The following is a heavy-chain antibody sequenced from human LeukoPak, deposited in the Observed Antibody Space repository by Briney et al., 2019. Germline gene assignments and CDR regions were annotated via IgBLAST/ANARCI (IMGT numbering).Heavy chain of an antibody. V-gene: IGHV1-69*05. D-gene: IGHD6-13*01. CDR3: ARDGLVAAAGKDYYYYMEV. J-gene: IGHJ6*03. CDR2: IIPIFGTA. CDR1: GGTFSSYA. Sequence: GASVKVSCKASGGTFSSYAISWVRQAPGQGLEWMGRIIPIFGTANYAQKFPGRVTITTDESTSTAYMELSSLRSEDTAVYYCARDGLVAAAGKDYYYYMEVWGKGTTVTVSS.